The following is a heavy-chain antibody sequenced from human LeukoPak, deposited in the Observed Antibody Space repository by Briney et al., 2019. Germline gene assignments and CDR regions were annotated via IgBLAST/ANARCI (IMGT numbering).Heavy chain of an antibody. D-gene: IGHD2-2*01. CDR1: GGSISSYY. Sequence: KASETLSLTCTVSGGSISSYYWSWIRQPAGKGLEWIGRIYTSGSTNYNPSLKSRVTMSVDTSKNQFSLKLSSVTAADTAVYYCARGDLVPAAGLFDYWGQGTLVTVSS. J-gene: IGHJ4*02. V-gene: IGHV4-4*07. CDR3: ARGDLVPAAGLFDY. CDR2: IYTSGST.